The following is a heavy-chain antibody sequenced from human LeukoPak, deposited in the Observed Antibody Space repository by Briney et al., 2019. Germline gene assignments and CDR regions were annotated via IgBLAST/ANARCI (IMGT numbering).Heavy chain of an antibody. V-gene: IGHV4-34*01. J-gene: IGHJ4*02. D-gene: IGHD4-17*01. Sequence: PSETLSLTCAVYGGSFSGYYWSWICQPPGKGLEWIGEINHSGSTNYNPSLKSRVTISVDTSKNQFSLKLSSVTAADTAVYYCASSMTTESNWGQGTLVTVSS. CDR1: GGSFSGYY. CDR2: INHSGST. CDR3: ASSMTTESN.